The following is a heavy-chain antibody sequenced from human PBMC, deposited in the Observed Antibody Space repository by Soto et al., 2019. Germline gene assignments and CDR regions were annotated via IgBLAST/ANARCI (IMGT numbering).Heavy chain of an antibody. CDR1: GGSITIGGHS. J-gene: IGHJ4*02. Sequence: QLQLQESGSGLVKPSQTLSLTCAVSGGSITIGGHSWSWIRQSPGKGLEWIGYIYHSGGTYYNPSLKSRVTISIDSSKNEFSLKLTSATAADTAVYYCASSYTGRPSSGSFDHWGQGTLVTVSS. V-gene: IGHV4-30-2*06. CDR2: IYHSGGT. CDR3: ASSYTGRPSSGSFDH. D-gene: IGHD6-25*01.